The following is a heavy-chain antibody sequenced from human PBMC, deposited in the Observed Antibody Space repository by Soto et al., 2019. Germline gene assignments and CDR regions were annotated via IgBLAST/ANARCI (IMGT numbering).Heavy chain of an antibody. V-gene: IGHV1-2*04. D-gene: IGHD3-22*01. Sequence: ASVKVSCKASGYTFPGYYMHWVRQAPGQGLEWMGWINPNSGGTNYAQKFQGWVTMTRDTSISTAYMELSRLRSDDTAVYYCARSPRITMIVTKYGMDVWGQGTTVTVSS. CDR2: INPNSGGT. CDR3: ARSPRITMIVTKYGMDV. CDR1: GYTFPGYY. J-gene: IGHJ6*02.